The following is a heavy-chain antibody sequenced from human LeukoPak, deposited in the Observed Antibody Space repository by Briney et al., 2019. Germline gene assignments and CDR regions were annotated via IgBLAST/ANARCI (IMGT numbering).Heavy chain of an antibody. CDR3: AKDESWQWLDGGGIDY. V-gene: IGHV3-9*01. D-gene: IGHD6-19*01. CDR1: GFTFDDYA. J-gene: IGHJ4*02. CDR2: VSWNSGSI. Sequence: GGSLRLSCAASGFTFDDYAMQWVRQAPGKGLEWVSGVSWNSGSIGYADSVKGRFTISRDNAKNSLYLQMNSLRAEDTALYYCAKDESWQWLDGGGIDYWGQGTLVTVSS.